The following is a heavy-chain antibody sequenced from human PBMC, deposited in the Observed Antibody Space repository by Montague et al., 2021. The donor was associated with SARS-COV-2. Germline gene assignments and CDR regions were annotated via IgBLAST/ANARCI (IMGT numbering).Heavy chain of an antibody. V-gene: IGHV6-1*01. Sequence: CAISGDSVWGTTAAWNWIRQSPSGGLEWLGRTNYRSKWTSDYATSVEGRISIDPDTSKNQFFLHLRSVTPEDTGVYYCVRDTGSAQAGFDAWGQGTLVTVSS. CDR3: VRDTGSAQAGFDA. J-gene: IGHJ4*02. CDR2: TNYRSKWTS. CDR1: GDSVWGTTAA.